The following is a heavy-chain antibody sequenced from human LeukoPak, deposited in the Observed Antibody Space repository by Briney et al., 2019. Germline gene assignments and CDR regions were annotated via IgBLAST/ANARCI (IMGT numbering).Heavy chain of an antibody. D-gene: IGHD3-9*01. J-gene: IGHJ6*02. V-gene: IGHV3-74*01. CDR1: GFTFRSYW. CDR2: TNSHGSRT. Sequence: GASLRLSCAASGFTFRSYWMHWVRQALGKGLVWVSRTNSHGSRTSYADSVKGRFAISRDNAKNTLYLQMNSLRAEDTAVYYCARDFPNYDILTGRGGYGMDVWGQGTTVTVSS. CDR3: ARDFPNYDILTGRGGYGMDV.